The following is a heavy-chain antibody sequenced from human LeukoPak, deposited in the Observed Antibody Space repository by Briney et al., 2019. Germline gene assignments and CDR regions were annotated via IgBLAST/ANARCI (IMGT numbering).Heavy chain of an antibody. D-gene: IGHD4-17*01. CDR1: GYTFTSYG. CDR2: ISAYNGNT. V-gene: IGHV1-18*01. Sequence: ASVKVSCKASGYTFTSYGISWVRQAPGQGLEWMGWISAYNGNTNYAQKLQGRVTMTTDTSTSTAYMELRSLRSDDTAVYYCARDYGDYPNYYYYGMDVWGQGTTVTVSS. J-gene: IGHJ6*02. CDR3: ARDYGDYPNYYYYGMDV.